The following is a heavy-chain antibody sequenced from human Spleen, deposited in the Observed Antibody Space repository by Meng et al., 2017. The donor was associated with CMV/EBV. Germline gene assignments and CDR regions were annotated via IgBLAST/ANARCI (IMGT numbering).Heavy chain of an antibody. CDR2: VYYSGTT. D-gene: IGHD3-9*01. CDR3: TRGRRDVYDMYIFDH. J-gene: IGHJ4*02. V-gene: IGHV4-59*01. Sequence: VQLQESGPGLVKPSETLSLTCSISGGPIIGYYWSWIRQAPGKGLEWIGCVYYSGTTKYNPSLNSRVTITIDTSKDQFSLKVTSVTAADTAVYYCTRGRRDVYDMYIFDHWGQGTLVTVSS. CDR1: GGPIIGYY.